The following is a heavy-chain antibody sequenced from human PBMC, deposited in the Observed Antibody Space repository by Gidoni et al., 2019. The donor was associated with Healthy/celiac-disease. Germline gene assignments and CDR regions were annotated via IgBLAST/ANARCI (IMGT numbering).Heavy chain of an antibody. CDR1: GYPFTSYA. J-gene: IGHJ6*02. V-gene: IGHV1-3*01. CDR3: ARDNRLCSGGSCYYYYYGMDV. D-gene: IGHD2-15*01. CDR2: INAGNGNT. Sequence: QVQLVQSGAEVKKPGASVTVSCKASGYPFTSYAMHLVRQAPGQRLEWMGWINAGNGNTKDSQKFQGRVTSTRDTSASTAYMELSSLRSEDTAVYYCARDNRLCSGGSCYYYYYGMDVWGQGTTVTVSS.